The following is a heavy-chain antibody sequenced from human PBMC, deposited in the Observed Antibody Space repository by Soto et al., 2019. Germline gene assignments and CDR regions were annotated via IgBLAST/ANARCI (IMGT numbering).Heavy chain of an antibody. Sequence: NVSCKGSAITFTNSCLEWVRQPRGERLEWIGWIVVGSGNTNYAQKFQERVTITRDMSTSTAYMGLSSLRSEDTAVYYCAAGWLRFWEWFPHSYYGMDVWGQGTTVTVSS. CDR2: IVVGSGNT. CDR3: AAGWLRFWEWFPHSYYGMDV. J-gene: IGHJ6*02. D-gene: IGHD3-3*01. V-gene: IGHV1-58*01. CDR1: AITFTNSC.